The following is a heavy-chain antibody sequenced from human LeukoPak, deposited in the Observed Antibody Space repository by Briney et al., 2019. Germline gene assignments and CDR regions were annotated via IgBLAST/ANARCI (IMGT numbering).Heavy chain of an antibody. Sequence: GGSLRLSCAASGFTFSSYSMNWVRQAPGKGLEWVSYISSSSSTIYYADSMKGRFTISRDNAKKSLYLQMNSLRAEDTAVYYCARGGYCSGGSCYGKSGGYFDYWGQGTLVTVSS. J-gene: IGHJ4*02. CDR2: ISSSSSTI. D-gene: IGHD2-15*01. CDR3: ARGGYCSGGSCYGKSGGYFDY. CDR1: GFTFSSYS. V-gene: IGHV3-48*04.